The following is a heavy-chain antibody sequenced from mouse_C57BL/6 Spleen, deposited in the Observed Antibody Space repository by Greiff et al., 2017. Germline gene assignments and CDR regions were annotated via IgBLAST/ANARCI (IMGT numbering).Heavy chain of an antibody. J-gene: IGHJ4*01. Sequence: QVQLQQPGAELVKPGASVKLSCKASGYTFTSYWMHWVKQRPGRGLEWIGRIDPNSGGTKYNAKFKGKATLTVDKPSSTAYMQLSSLTSEDSAVDYGARSPASGGTYAMDYWGQGTSVTVSS. CDR1: GYTFTSYW. CDR2: IDPNSGGT. CDR3: ARSPASGGTYAMDY. V-gene: IGHV1-72*01. D-gene: IGHD6-1*01.